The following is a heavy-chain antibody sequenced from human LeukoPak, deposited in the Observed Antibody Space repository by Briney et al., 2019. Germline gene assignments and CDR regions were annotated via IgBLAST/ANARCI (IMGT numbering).Heavy chain of an antibody. V-gene: IGHV3-30*04. J-gene: IGHJ4*02. CDR3: ARDWSLGYSIDY. CDR1: GFTFSSYA. CDR2: VSYDGSNK. D-gene: IGHD5-18*01. Sequence: HSGGSLRLSCAASGFTFSSYAMDWVRQAPGKGLEWVAVVSYDGSNKFHADSVKGRFNISRDNSKNTLYLQMNSLRAEDTAVYYCARDWSLGYSIDYWGQGTLVTVSS.